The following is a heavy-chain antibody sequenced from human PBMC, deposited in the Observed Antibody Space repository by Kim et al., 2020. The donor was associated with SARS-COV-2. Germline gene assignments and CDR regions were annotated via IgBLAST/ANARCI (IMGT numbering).Heavy chain of an antibody. D-gene: IGHD2-15*01. CDR1: GFTFNNYG. V-gene: IGHV3-30*18. CDR2: ITYDGSIK. CDR3: AKDREVGVVAATFFDT. J-gene: IGHJ3*02. Sequence: GGSLRLSCAASGFTFNNYGMHWVRQAPGKGLEWVSVITYDGSIKYYADSVKGRFTISRDNAKNTLYLQMNSLRAEDTAVYYCAKDREVGVVAATFFDTWGQGTLVTVSS.